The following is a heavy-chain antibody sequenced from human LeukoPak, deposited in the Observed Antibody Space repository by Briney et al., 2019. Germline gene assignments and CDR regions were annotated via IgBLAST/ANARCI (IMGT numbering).Heavy chain of an antibody. CDR3: ARVRWVGYTSTYFDY. Sequence: SETLSLTCTVSGGSISSYYWSWIRQPPGKGLEWIGYIYYSGSTNYNPSLKRRVTISVDTSKNQFSLKLSSVTAADTAVYYCARVRWVGYTSTYFDYWGQGTLVTVSS. J-gene: IGHJ4*02. CDR1: GGSISSYY. CDR2: IYYSGST. D-gene: IGHD2-8*02. V-gene: IGHV4-59*01.